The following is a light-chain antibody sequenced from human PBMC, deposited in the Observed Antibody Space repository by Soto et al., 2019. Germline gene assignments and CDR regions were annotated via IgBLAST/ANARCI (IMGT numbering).Light chain of an antibody. CDR2: AAS. Sequence: EIVLTQSPGTLSLSPGERATLSCRASQSVSSSYLAWYQQKPGQAPRLLIYAASSRATGIPDRFSGSGSGTDFTLTISRLEPEDFAVYYCQQYGSSPWGFGQGTKVEIK. CDR1: QSVSSSY. J-gene: IGKJ1*01. V-gene: IGKV3-20*01. CDR3: QQYGSSPWG.